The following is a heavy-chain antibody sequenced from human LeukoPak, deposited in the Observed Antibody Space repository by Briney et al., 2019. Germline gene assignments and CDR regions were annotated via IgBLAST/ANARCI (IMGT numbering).Heavy chain of an antibody. CDR3: AGYGSGRRSYYFDY. CDR2: IDPSDSYT. J-gene: IGHJ4*02. CDR1: GYSLTSYW. D-gene: IGHD3-10*01. Sequence: GESLKISCKGSGYSLTSYWISWVRQMPGKGLEWMGRIDPSDSYTNYSPSFQGHVTISADKSISTAYLQWSSLKASDTAMYYCAGYGSGRRSYYFDYWGQGTLVTVSS. V-gene: IGHV5-10-1*01.